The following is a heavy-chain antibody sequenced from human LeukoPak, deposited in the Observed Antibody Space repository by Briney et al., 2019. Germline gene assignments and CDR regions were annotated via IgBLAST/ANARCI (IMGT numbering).Heavy chain of an antibody. CDR3: AKGGLGADLLSDY. D-gene: IGHD1-26*01. J-gene: IGHJ4*02. V-gene: IGHV3-30*18. CDR2: ISSDGRNK. Sequence: GGSLRLSCVASGFTFSNYGMNWVRQAPGKGLEWVAVISSDGRNKYYADSVKGRFTISRDNSKNILYLQMNSLRGDDTAVYYCAKGGLGADLLSDYWGQGTLVTVSS. CDR1: GFTFSNYG.